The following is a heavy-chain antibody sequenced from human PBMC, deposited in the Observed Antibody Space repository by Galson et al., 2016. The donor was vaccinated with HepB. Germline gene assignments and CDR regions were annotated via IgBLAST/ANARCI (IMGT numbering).Heavy chain of an antibody. CDR2: VNPASGNR. Sequence: SVKVSCNAAGYTFINYDINWVRQAPGQGLECLGWVNPASGNRGYPQKFQGRVNMTTDRSIGTAYMELSSLRSDDTAVYYCTRTKVRGLPAMDVWGLGTTVTVSS. CDR1: GYTFINYD. J-gene: IGHJ6*02. CDR3: TRTKVRGLPAMDV. D-gene: IGHD3-10*01. V-gene: IGHV1-8*02.